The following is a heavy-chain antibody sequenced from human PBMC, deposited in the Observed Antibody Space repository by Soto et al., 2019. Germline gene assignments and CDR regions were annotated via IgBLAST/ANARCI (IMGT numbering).Heavy chain of an antibody. V-gene: IGHV1-46*01. D-gene: IGHD1-26*01. Sequence: ASVKVSCKAPRDTFTSYYINWVRQSPGQGLEWMGVINPHGGSTAYAQKFKGRVTLTRDTSASTVYMEVSSLTSEDTAMYYCARSSGGNFGIIIEGTNWFATWGQGTLGTVSS. CDR3: ARSSGGNFGIIIEGTNWFAT. CDR1: RDTFTSYY. J-gene: IGHJ5*02. CDR2: INPHGGST.